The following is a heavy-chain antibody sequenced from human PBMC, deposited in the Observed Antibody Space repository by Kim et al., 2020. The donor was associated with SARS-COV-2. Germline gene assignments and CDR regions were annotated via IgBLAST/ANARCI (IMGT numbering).Heavy chain of an antibody. CDR2: INHSGST. D-gene: IGHD2-15*01. V-gene: IGHV4-34*01. CDR1: GGSFSGYY. Sequence: SETLSLTCAVYGGSFSGYYWSWIRQPPGKGLEWIGEINHSGSTNYNPSLKSRVTISVDTSKNKFSLKLSSVTAADTAVYYCARGPYSGGFDYWGQGTLVTVSS. J-gene: IGHJ4*02. CDR3: ARGPYSGGFDY.